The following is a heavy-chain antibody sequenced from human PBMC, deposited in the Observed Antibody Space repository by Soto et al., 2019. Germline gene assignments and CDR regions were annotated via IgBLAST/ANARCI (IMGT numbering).Heavy chain of an antibody. Sequence: QVQLVESGGGLVQPGGSLRLSCAASGFTFSDYYMSWIRQAPGKGLEWVSYISSSSSYTNYADSVKGRFTISRDNAKNSLYLQMNSLRAEDTAVYYCARFIQDDAFDIWGQGTMVTVSS. CDR2: ISSSSSYT. D-gene: IGHD2-21*01. CDR3: ARFIQDDAFDI. J-gene: IGHJ3*02. V-gene: IGHV3-11*06. CDR1: GFTFSDYY.